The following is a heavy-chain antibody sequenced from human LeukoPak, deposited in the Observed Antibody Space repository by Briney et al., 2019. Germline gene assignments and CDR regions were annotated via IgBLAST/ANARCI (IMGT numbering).Heavy chain of an antibody. J-gene: IGHJ3*02. CDR2: ISGSGGST. CDR3: AKARGSYGDSLDAFDI. V-gene: IGHV3-23*01. Sequence: PGGSLRLSCAASGFTFDDYAMHWVRQAPGKGLEWVSAISGSGGSTYYADSVKGRFTISRDNSKNTLYLQMNSLRAEDTAVYYCAKARGSYGDSLDAFDIWGQGTMVTVSS. D-gene: IGHD3-16*01. CDR1: GFTFDDYA.